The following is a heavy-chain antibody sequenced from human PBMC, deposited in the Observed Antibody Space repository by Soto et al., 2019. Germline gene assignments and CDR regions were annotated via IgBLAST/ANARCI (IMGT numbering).Heavy chain of an antibody. J-gene: IGHJ4*02. CDR3: AKDDPRYCSSTSCSFDY. CDR1: GFTFSSYG. D-gene: IGHD2-2*01. CDR2: ISYDGSNK. Sequence: GGSLRLSCAASGFTFSSYGMHWVRQAPGKGLEWVAVISYDGSNKYYADSVKGRFTISRDNSKNTLYLQMNSLRAEDTAVYYCAKDDPRYCSSTSCSFDYWGQGTLVTVSS. V-gene: IGHV3-30*18.